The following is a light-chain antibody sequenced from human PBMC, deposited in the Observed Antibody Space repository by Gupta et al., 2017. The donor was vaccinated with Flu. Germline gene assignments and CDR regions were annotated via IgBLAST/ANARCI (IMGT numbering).Light chain of an antibody. CDR1: HEISNY. CDR2: AAS. J-gene: IGKJ4*01. V-gene: IGKV1-16*02. CDR3: QHENSFPVT. Sequence: DIQMTQSPSSLSASVGDRVTITWRANHEISNYVAWFQQRPGKAPKSLIYAASRLKSAVPSKFSGSGSGTDFTLTISSRQPEDFATYYCQHENSFPVTFGRGTKVDI.